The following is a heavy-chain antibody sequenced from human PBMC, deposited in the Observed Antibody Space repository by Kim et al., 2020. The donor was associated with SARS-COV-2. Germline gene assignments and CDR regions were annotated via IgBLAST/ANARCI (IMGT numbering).Heavy chain of an antibody. CDR3: TRISFFYLAH. Sequence: SETLSLTCTVTGDSVTGPDWWSWVRRPPGKGLEWVGKIYHTGATDCNPSLKSRLTMSMDNSKNHFSLTLRSVTAADTAVYFCTRISFFYLAHWGQGILVTVSS. CDR2: IYHTGAT. CDR1: GDSVTGPDW. V-gene: IGHV4-4*02. D-gene: IGHD3-3*01. J-gene: IGHJ4*02.